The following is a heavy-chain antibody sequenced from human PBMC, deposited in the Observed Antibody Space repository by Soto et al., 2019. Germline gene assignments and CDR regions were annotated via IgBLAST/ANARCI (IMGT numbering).Heavy chain of an antibody. D-gene: IGHD7-27*01. CDR2: IYHGGTT. V-gene: IGHV4-4*02. CDR1: GDSLSSNDW. Sequence: QVQLPESGPGLVMTSGTLSLTCAVSGDSLSSNDWWNWVRQPPGTGLEWIGEIYHGGTTIYNPSLNGPVSISIDGSKSRFSLKLTSVTAADTAVHYCAREFKALKDAGAVDYWCQGILVTVSS. CDR3: AREFKALKDAGAVDY. J-gene: IGHJ4*02.